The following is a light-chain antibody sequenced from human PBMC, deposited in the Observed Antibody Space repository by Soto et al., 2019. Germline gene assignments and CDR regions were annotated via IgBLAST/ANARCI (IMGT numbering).Light chain of an antibody. CDR3: AAWDDSLGYV. V-gene: IGLV1-47*01. CDR1: SSNIGSNY. J-gene: IGLJ1*01. Sequence: QSVLTQPPSASGTPGQRVTISWSGSSSNIGSNYVYWYHQLPGTAPKLLIYRNNQRPSGVPDRFSGSKSGTSASLAISGLRSEDEADYYCAAWDDSLGYVFGTGTKVTVL. CDR2: RNN.